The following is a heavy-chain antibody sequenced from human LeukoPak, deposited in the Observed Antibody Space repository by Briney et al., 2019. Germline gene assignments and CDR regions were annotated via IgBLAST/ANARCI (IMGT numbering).Heavy chain of an antibody. CDR3: ARVAMIVVEGEYYFDY. D-gene: IGHD3-22*01. V-gene: IGHV3-11*04. CDR1: GFTFSDYY. Sequence: GGSLRLSCAASGFTFSDYYMSWIRQAPGKGLEWVSYISSSGSTIYYADSVKGRFTISRDNAMNSLYLQMNSLRAEDTAVYCCARVAMIVVEGEYYFDYWGQGTLVTVSS. CDR2: ISSSGSTI. J-gene: IGHJ4*02.